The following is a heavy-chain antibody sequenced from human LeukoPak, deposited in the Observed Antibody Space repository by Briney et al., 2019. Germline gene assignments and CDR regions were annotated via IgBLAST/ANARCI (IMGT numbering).Heavy chain of an antibody. V-gene: IGHV3-53*01. CDR3: AKDTYSSSPYYFDY. CDR1: GFTVSSNY. Sequence: PGGSLRLSCAASGFTVSSNYMSWVRQTPGKGLEWVSVIYSGGSTSYADSVKGRFTISRDNSKNTLFLQMNSLRAEDTAVYYCAKDTYSSSPYYFDYWGQGTLVTVSS. J-gene: IGHJ4*02. CDR2: IYSGGST. D-gene: IGHD6-6*01.